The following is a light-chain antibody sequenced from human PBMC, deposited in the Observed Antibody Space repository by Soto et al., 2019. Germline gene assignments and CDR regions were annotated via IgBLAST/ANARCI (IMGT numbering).Light chain of an antibody. Sequence: DIQMTQSPSSLSASVGDTVTITCRASQGIIDYLAWFQQRPGKAPNLLIYAASTLQIGVPSRFSGSGAGTDFTLTISSLQPEDAATYYCHKYDSAPQTFGPGTKVEIK. CDR1: QGIIDY. CDR2: AAS. CDR3: HKYDSAPQT. V-gene: IGKV1-27*01. J-gene: IGKJ1*01.